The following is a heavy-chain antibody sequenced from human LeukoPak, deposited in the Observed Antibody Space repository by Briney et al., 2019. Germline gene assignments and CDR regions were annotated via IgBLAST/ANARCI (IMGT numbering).Heavy chain of an antibody. J-gene: IGHJ2*01. D-gene: IGHD6-13*01. CDR3: ARQGSSWYDWYFDL. CDR2: IYYSGST. CDR1: GGSISSYY. Sequence: PSETLSLTCTVSGGSISSYYWSWIRQPPGKGLEWIGNIYYSGSTNYNPSLKSRVTISVDTSENQFSLKLSSVTAADTAVYYCARQGSSWYDWYFDLWGRGTLVTVSS. V-gene: IGHV4-59*01.